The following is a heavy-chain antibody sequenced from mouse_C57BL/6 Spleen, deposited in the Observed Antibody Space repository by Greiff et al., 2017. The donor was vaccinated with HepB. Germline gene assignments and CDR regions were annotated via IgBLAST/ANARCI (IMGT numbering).Heavy chain of an antibody. V-gene: IGHV5-4*01. J-gene: IGHJ2*01. Sequence: EVQLVESGGGLVKPGGSLKLSCAASGFTFSSYAMSWVRQTPEKRLEWVATISDGGSYTYYPDNVKGRFTISRDNAKNNLYLQMSHLKSEDTAMYYCARDGLGFDYWGQGTTLTVSS. CDR2: ISDGGSYT. CDR3: ARDGLGFDY. CDR1: GFTFSSYA. D-gene: IGHD4-1*01.